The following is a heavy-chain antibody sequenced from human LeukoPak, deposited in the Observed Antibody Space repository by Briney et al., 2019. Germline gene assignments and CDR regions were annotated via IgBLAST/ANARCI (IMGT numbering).Heavy chain of an antibody. Sequence: PGGSLRLSCAASGFPFSGHAMHWVRQAPGKGLEWVAVILYDGNTQHYADSVKGRFTVSRDNSKNTVYLQMTGLTPDDTAVYYCARVSSGWDYSFDYWGQGTLVSVSS. CDR1: GFPFSGHA. CDR3: ARVSSGWDYSFDY. D-gene: IGHD6-25*01. J-gene: IGHJ4*02. V-gene: IGHV3-30*04. CDR2: ILYDGNTQ.